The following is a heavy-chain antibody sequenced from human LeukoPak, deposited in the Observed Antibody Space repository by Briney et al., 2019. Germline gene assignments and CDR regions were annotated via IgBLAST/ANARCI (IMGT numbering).Heavy chain of an antibody. J-gene: IGHJ4*02. CDR2: IIPIFGTA. D-gene: IGHD3-22*01. V-gene: IGHV1-69*05. CDR3: ARDTRYYDSSGYEPLDY. CDR1: GGTFSSYA. Sequence: SVKVSCKASGGTFSSYAISWVRQAPGQGHEWMGGIIPIFGTANYAQKFQGRVTITTDESTSTAYMELSSLRSEDTAVYYCARDTRYYDSSGYEPLDYWGQGTLVTVSS.